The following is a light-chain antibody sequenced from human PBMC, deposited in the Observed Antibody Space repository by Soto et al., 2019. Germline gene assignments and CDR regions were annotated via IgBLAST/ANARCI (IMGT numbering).Light chain of an antibody. CDR3: ASYVRGNTVL. Sequence: QSALAQHASVSGSPGQSITISCTGASRDVGAYDYVCWYQQHPGKVPKLLIYEVNYRPSGISSRFSGSKSGNTASLTISGLQAEDEADYYCASYVRGNTVLFGGGTKVTVL. V-gene: IGLV2-14*01. CDR1: SRDVGAYDY. CDR2: EVN. J-gene: IGLJ3*02.